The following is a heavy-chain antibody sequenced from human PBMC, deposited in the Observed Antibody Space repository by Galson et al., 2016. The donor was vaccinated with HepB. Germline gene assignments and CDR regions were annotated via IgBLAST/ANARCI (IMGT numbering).Heavy chain of an antibody. CDR3: ARMRSGGWFDY. CDR1: GGSISSHY. D-gene: IGHD6-19*01. Sequence: ATLYLTCTVSGGSISSHYWSWLRPPPGKGLEWIGYIYDSETTNHNPSLRSRVTISADTSKNQFSVKVTSVTAADTAVYYCARMRSGGWFDYWGQGTLVTVSS. V-gene: IGHV4-59*11. CDR2: IYDSETT. J-gene: IGHJ4*02.